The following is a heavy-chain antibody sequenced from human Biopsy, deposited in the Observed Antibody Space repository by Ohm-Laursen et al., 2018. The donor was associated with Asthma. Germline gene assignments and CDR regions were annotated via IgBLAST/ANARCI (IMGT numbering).Heavy chain of an antibody. J-gene: IGHJ4*02. D-gene: IGHD6-13*01. CDR2: IYSGGTS. CDR3: ARGDSSNWSHYYFDY. CDR1: GFAVSRAH. Sequence: SLRLSCAASGFAVSRAHMFWVRQAPGKGLEWVSVIYSGGTSHTADSVRGRFTISRDYSKNTLYLQMHSLRAEDTAVYYCARGDSSNWSHYYFDYWGQGTLVTVSS. V-gene: IGHV3-53*05.